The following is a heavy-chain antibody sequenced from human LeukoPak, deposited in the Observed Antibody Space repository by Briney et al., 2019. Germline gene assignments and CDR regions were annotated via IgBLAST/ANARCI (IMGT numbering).Heavy chain of an antibody. J-gene: IGHJ6*02. CDR2: ISGISGSTT. CDR1: GFSFGNYA. D-gene: IGHD3-10*01. Sequence: PGGSLRLSCAASGFSFGNYAMRWVRQAPGKGLEWVAAISGISGSTTIYADSVKGRFTVSRDHSKSTLYLQMNSLRAEDTALYFCAKNYASGRGVPYGMDVWGQGTTVTVAS. CDR3: AKNYASGRGVPYGMDV. V-gene: IGHV3-23*01.